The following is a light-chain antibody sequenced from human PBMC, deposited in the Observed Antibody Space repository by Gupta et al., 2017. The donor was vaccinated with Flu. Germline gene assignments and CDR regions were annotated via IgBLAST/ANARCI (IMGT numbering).Light chain of an antibody. CDR1: STDVGGYNF. V-gene: IGLV2-14*01. J-gene: IGLJ3*02. Sequence: QSALTQPASVSASPGQSITIPCTGTSTDVGGYNFVPWYQQHPGKAPRLIIYEVRSRPAGVSNLFSGSKSSNAASLTIAGHQAEDDSDYCGTSYTSSSTGVFGGGTKVTVL. CDR3: TSYTSSSTGV. CDR2: EVR.